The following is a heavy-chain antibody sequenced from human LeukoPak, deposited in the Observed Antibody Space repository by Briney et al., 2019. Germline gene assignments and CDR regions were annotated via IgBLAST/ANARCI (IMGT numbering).Heavy chain of an antibody. CDR2: IYYSGGT. CDR1: GGSISGYY. CDR3: ARYGSGSYHFDY. J-gene: IGHJ4*02. D-gene: IGHD3-10*01. V-gene: IGHV4-59*01. Sequence: SEALSLTCTVSGGSISGYYWSWIRQPPGKGLEWIGFIYYSGGTNYNPSFKSRLTISVDTSKNQFSLKLTSVTAADTAVYYCARYGSGSYHFDYWGQGTLVTVSS.